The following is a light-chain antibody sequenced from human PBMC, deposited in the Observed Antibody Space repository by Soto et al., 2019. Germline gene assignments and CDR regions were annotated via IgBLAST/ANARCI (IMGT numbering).Light chain of an antibody. CDR3: SSYAGSSTLDV. Sequence: QSVLTQPPSASGSPGQSVTISCTGTSSDVGGYNYVSWYQQYPGKAPKLMIYEVSKRSSGVPDRFSGSKSGNTASLTVSGLQAEDEADYYCSSYAGSSTLDVFGTGTKLTVL. CDR2: EVS. V-gene: IGLV2-8*01. CDR1: SSDVGGYNY. J-gene: IGLJ1*01.